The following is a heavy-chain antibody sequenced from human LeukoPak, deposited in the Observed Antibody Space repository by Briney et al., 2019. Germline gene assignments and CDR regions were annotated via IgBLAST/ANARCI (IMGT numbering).Heavy chain of an antibody. CDR3: AKGHADSSGYYYFDS. J-gene: IGHJ4*02. CDR2: IRGNADTT. CDR1: GLTFSSYS. Sequence: GGSLRLSCAASGLTFSSYSMNWVRQAPGKGLEWVSGIRGNADTTYYADSVKGRFSIFRDNSKNMLYLQMNSLRVEDTAVYYCAKGHADSSGYYYFDSWGQGTLVTVPS. V-gene: IGHV3-23*01. D-gene: IGHD3-22*01.